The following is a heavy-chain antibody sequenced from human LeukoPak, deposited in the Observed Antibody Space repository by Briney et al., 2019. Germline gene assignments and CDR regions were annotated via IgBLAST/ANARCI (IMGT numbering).Heavy chain of an antibody. V-gene: IGHV3-74*01. CDR3: ARWSRGYSSSYDFSYYMDV. Sequence: GGSLRLSCAASGVTFSNYWMHWVREAPGKGVWWVSRINGDGSRTSYAASVKGRFTISRDTAKNTLYMQMNSLRAADTAVYYCARWSRGYSSSYDFSYYMDVWGEGTTVTVSS. D-gene: IGHD6-13*01. CDR2: INGDGSRT. CDR1: GVTFSNYW. J-gene: IGHJ6*03.